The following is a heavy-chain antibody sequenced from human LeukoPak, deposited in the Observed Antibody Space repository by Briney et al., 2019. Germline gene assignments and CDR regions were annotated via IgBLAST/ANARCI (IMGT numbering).Heavy chain of an antibody. CDR2: ISGSGGST. D-gene: IGHD6-19*01. J-gene: IGHJ4*02. Sequence: GGSLRLSCAASGITFNSYTMNWVRQAPGKGLEWVSAISGSGGSTYYADSVKGRFTISRDNSKNTLYLQMNSLRAEDTAVYYCAKTSGGRQWLDFDYWGQGTLVTVSS. V-gene: IGHV3-23*01. CDR1: GITFNSYT. CDR3: AKTSGGRQWLDFDY.